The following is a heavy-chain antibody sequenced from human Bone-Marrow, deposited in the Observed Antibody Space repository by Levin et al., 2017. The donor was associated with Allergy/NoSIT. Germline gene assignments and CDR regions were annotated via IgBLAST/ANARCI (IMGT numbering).Heavy chain of an antibody. CDR1: GGSISSSSYY. CDR2: IYYSGGP. Sequence: SETLSLTCTVSGGSISSSSYYWGWIRQPPGTGLEWIGSIYYSGGPYYNPAHKSRVTISVDTSKKQVSLKLSSATAADTAVYYCASYDGYDSPYDHWGQGTLVTVSS. CDR3: ASYDGYDSPYDH. J-gene: IGHJ4*02. V-gene: IGHV4-39*01. D-gene: IGHD5-12*01.